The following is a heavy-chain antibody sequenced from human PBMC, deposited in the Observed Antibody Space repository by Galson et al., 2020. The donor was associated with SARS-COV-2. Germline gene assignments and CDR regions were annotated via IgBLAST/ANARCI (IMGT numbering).Heavy chain of an antibody. CDR1: GFTFSSYA. J-gene: IGHJ4*02. CDR3: ARGTGSYYFVVY. D-gene: IGHD3-10*01. Sequence: GESLKISCAASGFTFSSYAMHWVRQAPGKGLEWVAVISYDGSNKYYADSVKGRFTISRDNSKNTLYLQMNSLRAEDTAVYYCARGTGSYYFVVYWGQGTLVTVSS. CDR2: ISYDGSNK. V-gene: IGHV3-30-3*01.